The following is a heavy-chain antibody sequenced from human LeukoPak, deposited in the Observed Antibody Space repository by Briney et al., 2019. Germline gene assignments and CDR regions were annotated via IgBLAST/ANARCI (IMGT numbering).Heavy chain of an antibody. CDR2: IYYSGST. CDR3: ASLLDGYLGY. J-gene: IGHJ4*02. D-gene: IGHD3-3*02. CDR1: GGSISSSSYY. Sequence: SETLSLTCTVSGGSISSSSYYWGWIRQPPGKGLEWIGSIYYSGSTYYNPPLKSRVTISVDTSKNQFSLKLSSVTAADTAVYYCASLLDGYLGYWGQGTLVTVSS. V-gene: IGHV4-39*07.